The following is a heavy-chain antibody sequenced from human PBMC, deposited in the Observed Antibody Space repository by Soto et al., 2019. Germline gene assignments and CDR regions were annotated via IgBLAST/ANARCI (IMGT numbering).Heavy chain of an antibody. J-gene: IGHJ4*02. V-gene: IGHV3-74*01. CDR1: GFTFSSYW. D-gene: IGHD5-12*01. CDR2: IKGDGSET. Sequence: GGSLRLSCAASGFTFSSYWMHWVRQAPGKGLVWVSRIKGDGSETNYADSVKGRFTISRDNAKNTLYLQWNRLRAEGTAVYYCLRVNSGYGNFDYWGQGTRVTVSS. CDR3: LRVNSGYGNFDY.